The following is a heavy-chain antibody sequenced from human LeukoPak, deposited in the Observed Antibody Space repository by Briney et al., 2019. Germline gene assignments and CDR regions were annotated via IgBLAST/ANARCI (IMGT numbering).Heavy chain of an antibody. V-gene: IGHV1-69*13. CDR1: GYTLTELS. Sequence: GASVKVSCKVSGYTLTELSMHWVRQAPGKGLEWMGGIIPIFGTANYAQKFQGRVTITADESTSTAYMELSSLRSEDTAVYYCARDRYGSGRAYFDYWGQGTLVTVSS. J-gene: IGHJ4*02. CDR3: ARDRYGSGRAYFDY. CDR2: IIPIFGTA. D-gene: IGHD3-10*01.